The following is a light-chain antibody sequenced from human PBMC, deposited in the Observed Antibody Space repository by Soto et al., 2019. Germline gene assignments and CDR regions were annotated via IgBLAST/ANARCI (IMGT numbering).Light chain of an antibody. CDR1: QSVRSN. Sequence: EIVMTQSPATLSVSPGERATLSCRASQSVRSNLAWYQQKPGQAPRLLIYGASSRATGIPDRFSGSGSGTDFTLTISRLEPEDFAVYYCQQYGNSPITFGQGTRLEIK. CDR2: GAS. CDR3: QQYGNSPIT. V-gene: IGKV3-20*01. J-gene: IGKJ5*01.